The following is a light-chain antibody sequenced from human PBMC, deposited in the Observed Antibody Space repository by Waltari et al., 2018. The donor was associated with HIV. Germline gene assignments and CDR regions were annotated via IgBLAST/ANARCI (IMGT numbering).Light chain of an antibody. CDR1: KSINTY. V-gene: IGKV1-39*01. CDR3: QQNYITPVA. CDR2: AAS. Sequence: DIQMTQSPSSLSASVGDTVTITCRASKSINTYLNWYQKKPGNAPKVLIFAASTLQRAVPSRFSGSGSGTDFTLTISSLQPEDFATYYCQQNYITPVAFGQGTKVEIK. J-gene: IGKJ1*01.